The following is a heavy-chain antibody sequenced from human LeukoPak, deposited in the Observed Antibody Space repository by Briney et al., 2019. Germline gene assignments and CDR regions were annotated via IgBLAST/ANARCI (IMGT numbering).Heavy chain of an antibody. D-gene: IGHD6-19*01. V-gene: IGHV1-2*02. CDR2: INPNTGAT. CDR1: GYTFTGSY. J-gene: IGHJ4*02. Sequence: GASVKVSCRASGYTFTGSYIHWVRQAPGQGLEWMAWINPNTGATKYSQKFPDRVTVTSDTSSSTAYKEVTSLTSDDTAVYYCARARGWFLDYWGQGSLLIVSS. CDR3: ARARGWFLDY.